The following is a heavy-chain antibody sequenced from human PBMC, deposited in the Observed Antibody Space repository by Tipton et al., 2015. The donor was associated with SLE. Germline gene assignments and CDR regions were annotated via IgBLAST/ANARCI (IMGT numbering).Heavy chain of an antibody. CDR3: ARERPPVDV. CDR1: GGSISSSSYY. V-gene: IGHV4-61*02. J-gene: IGHJ6*04. Sequence: TLSLTCTVSGGSISSSSYYWGWIRQPPGKGLEWIGRIYTSGSTNYNPSLKSRVTISVDTSKNQFSLKLSSVTAADTAVHYCARERPPVDVWGKGTTVTVSS. CDR2: IYTSGST.